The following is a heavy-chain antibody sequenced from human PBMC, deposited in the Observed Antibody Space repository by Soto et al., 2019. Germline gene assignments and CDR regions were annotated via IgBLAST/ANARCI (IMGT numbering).Heavy chain of an antibody. Sequence: QVQLQESGPGLVKPSQTLSLTCTVSGGSISSGGYYWSWLRQHPGKGLEWIGYIYYSGSTYYNPSLKSRVTISVDTSKNQFSRKLSSVTAADTAVYYCARFVVVPAAGGGDFDYWGQGTLVTVSS. D-gene: IGHD2-2*01. V-gene: IGHV4-31*03. J-gene: IGHJ4*02. CDR2: IYYSGST. CDR3: ARFVVVPAAGGGDFDY. CDR1: GGSISSGGYY.